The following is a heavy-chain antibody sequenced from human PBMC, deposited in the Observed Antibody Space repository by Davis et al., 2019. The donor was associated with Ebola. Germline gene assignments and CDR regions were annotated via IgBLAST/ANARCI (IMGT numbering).Heavy chain of an antibody. CDR1: GFTFRNYG. CDR2: ISGGGITT. Sequence: GESLKISCAASGFTFRNYGMNWVRQAPGKGLQWVSGISGGGITTDYTDSVRGRFTISRDNAKNSLYLQMNSLRAEDTAVYYCARDRSGSSGWPDAFDIWGQGTMVTVSS. CDR3: ARDRSGSSGWPDAFDI. D-gene: IGHD6-19*01. J-gene: IGHJ3*02. V-gene: IGHV3-48*04.